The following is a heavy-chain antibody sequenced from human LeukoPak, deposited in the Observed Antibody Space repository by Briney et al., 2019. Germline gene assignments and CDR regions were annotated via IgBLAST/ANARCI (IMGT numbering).Heavy chain of an antibody. D-gene: IGHD5-18*01. V-gene: IGHV4-39*07. CDR2: IYYSGGT. CDR3: ARLAQLHPTRSYYYYYYMDV. Sequence: SETLSLTCTVSGGSISSSSYYWGWIRQPPGKGLEWIGTIYYSGGTYYNPSLKSRVTISVDTSKNQFSLKLSSVTAADTAVYYCARLAQLHPTRSYYYYYYMDVWGKGTTVTISS. J-gene: IGHJ6*03. CDR1: GGSISSSSYY.